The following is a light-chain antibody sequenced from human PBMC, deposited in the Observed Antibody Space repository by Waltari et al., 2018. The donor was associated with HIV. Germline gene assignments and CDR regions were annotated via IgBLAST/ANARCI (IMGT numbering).Light chain of an antibody. V-gene: IGKV3-11*01. CDR2: DAT. J-gene: IGKJ4*01. CDR3: QQRSIWPPLT. CDR1: QRISSY. Sequence: EFVLTQSPATLSLSPGERATLSCRASQRISSYLAWYQQKSGQPPRLLIYDATNRANGVPARFSGSGSGTDYTLTISSLEPEDFAVYFCQQRSIWPPLTFGGGTKVEMK.